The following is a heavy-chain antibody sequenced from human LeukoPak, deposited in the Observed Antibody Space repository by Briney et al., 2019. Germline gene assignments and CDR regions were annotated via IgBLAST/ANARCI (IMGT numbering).Heavy chain of an antibody. V-gene: IGHV3-33*01. CDR3: ARDGGHAYYYYYYGMDV. CDR1: GFTFSSYG. D-gene: IGHD3-16*01. CDR2: IWYDGSNK. Sequence: GGSLRHSCAATGFTFSSYGMHWVRQAPGKGLAWVAVIWYDGSNKYYAGSVKGRFTISRDNSKNTLYLQMNSLRAEDTAVYYCARDGGHAYYYYYYGMDVWGQGTTVTGSS. J-gene: IGHJ6*02.